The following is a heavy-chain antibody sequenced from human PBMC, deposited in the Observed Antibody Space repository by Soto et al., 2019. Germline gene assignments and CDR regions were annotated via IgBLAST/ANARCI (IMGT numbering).Heavy chain of an antibody. D-gene: IGHD3-22*01. J-gene: IGHJ4*02. CDR3: AAFYYDSAGYYPHDY. CDR2: ISDSGGHT. CDR1: GFTFRDYA. V-gene: IGHV3-23*01. Sequence: GGSLRLSCAASGFTFRDYAMSCVRQAPGKGLEWVSSISDSGGHTYYADSVKGRFTISRDNSKNTLYLQMNSLRAEDTAVYYCAAFYYDSAGYYPHDYWGQGT.